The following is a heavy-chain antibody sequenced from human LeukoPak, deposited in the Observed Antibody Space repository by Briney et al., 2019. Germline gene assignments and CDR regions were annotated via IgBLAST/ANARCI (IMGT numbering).Heavy chain of an antibody. CDR1: GYTFTSYY. D-gene: IGHD6-6*01. CDR2: INPSGGST. Sequence: ASVKVSCKASGYTFTSYYMHWVRQAPGQGLEWMGKINPSGGSTSYAQKFQGRVTMTRDMSTSTVYVELSSLRSEDTAVYYCARDSYYSSSSLGFDYWGQGTLVTVSS. V-gene: IGHV1-46*01. CDR3: ARDSYYSSSSLGFDY. J-gene: IGHJ4*02.